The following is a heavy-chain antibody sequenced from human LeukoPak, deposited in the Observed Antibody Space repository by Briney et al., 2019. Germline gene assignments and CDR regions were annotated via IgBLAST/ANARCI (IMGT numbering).Heavy chain of an antibody. J-gene: IGHJ4*02. Sequence: GGSLRLSCAASGFTFSSYWMSWVRQAPGKGLEWVANIKQDGSEKYYVDSVKGRFTISRDNSKNTLYLQMNSLRAEDTAVYYCARVAVAGFAYYFDYWGQGSLVTVSS. V-gene: IGHV3-7*01. CDR2: IKQDGSEK. CDR1: GFTFSSYW. D-gene: IGHD6-19*01. CDR3: ARVAVAGFAYYFDY.